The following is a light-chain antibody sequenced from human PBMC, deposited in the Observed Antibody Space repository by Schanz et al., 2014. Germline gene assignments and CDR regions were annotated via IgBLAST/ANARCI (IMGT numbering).Light chain of an antibody. Sequence: QSALTQPPSASGSPGQSVTISCTGTSSDVGAYKYVSWYQQHPGKAPKLMIYEVTKRPSGVPDRFSGSKSGNTASLTVSGLQAEDEADYYCSSYTSSSTLLYVFGTGTKVTVL. J-gene: IGLJ1*01. CDR3: SSYTSSSTLLYV. CDR2: EVT. CDR1: SSDVGAYKY. V-gene: IGLV2-8*01.